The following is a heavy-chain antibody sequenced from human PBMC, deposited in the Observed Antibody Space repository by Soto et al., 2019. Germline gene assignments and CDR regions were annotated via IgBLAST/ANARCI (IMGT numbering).Heavy chain of an antibody. CDR2: ISSNGGST. V-gene: IGHV3-64*02. Sequence: EVQLVESGEGLVQPGGSLRLSCAASGFTFSNYGMHWVRQAPGKGLEYVSGISSNGGSTNYVDSVKGRFTISRDNSKNSLELQTGSLTAEDMVVYYCASGASSGWLRGAYGMDVWGQGTTVTVSS. J-gene: IGHJ6*02. CDR3: ASGASSGWLRGAYGMDV. D-gene: IGHD6-19*01. CDR1: GFTFSNYG.